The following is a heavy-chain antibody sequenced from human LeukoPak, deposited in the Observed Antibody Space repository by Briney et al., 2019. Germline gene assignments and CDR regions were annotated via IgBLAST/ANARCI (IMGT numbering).Heavy chain of an antibody. Sequence: SVKVSCKASGGTFSSYAISWVRQAPGQGLEWMGGTIPIFGTANYAQKFQGRVTITTDESTSTAYMELSSLRSEDTAVYYCARDDSGRKTFDYWGQGTLVTVSS. D-gene: IGHD6-19*01. CDR3: ARDDSGRKTFDY. J-gene: IGHJ4*02. CDR2: TIPIFGTA. CDR1: GGTFSSYA. V-gene: IGHV1-69*05.